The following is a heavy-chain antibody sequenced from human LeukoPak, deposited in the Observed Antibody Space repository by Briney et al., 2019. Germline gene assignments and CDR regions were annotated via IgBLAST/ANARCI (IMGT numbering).Heavy chain of an antibody. J-gene: IGHJ4*02. V-gene: IGHV3-49*04. CDR3: TRDSRYFDWCLGDY. D-gene: IGHD3-9*01. CDR2: IRSKAYGGTA. Sequence: GRSLRLSCTTSGFTFGDYSMSWVRQAPGKGLEWVGFIRSKAYGGTAEYAASVKGRFTISRDDSKSIAYLQMNSLKTEDTAVYYCTRDSRYFDWCLGDYWGQGTLVTVSS. CDR1: GFTFGDYS.